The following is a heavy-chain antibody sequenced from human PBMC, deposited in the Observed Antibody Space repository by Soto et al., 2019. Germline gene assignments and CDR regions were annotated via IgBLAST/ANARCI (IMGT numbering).Heavy chain of an antibody. D-gene: IGHD4-17*01. V-gene: IGHV3-64*01. CDR1: GFTFSSYA. CDR2: ISSNGGST. Sequence: GGSLRLSCAASGFTFSSYAMHWVRQAPGKGLEYVSAISSNGGSTYYANSVKGRFTISRDNSKNTLYLQMGSLRAEDMAVYYCARSAMTTVTPNWFDPWGQGTLVTVSS. CDR3: ARSAMTTVTPNWFDP. J-gene: IGHJ5*02.